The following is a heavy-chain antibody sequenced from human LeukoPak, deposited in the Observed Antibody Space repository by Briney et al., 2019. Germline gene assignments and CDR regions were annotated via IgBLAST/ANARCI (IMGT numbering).Heavy chain of an antibody. J-gene: IGHJ4*02. CDR3: ARDLVSQDFWSGYYGGSAMGY. V-gene: IGHV3-30-3*01. Sequence: GGSLRLSCAASGFTFSSCAMHWVRQAPGKGLEWVAVISYDGSKKYYADSVKGRFTISRDNSKNTLYLQMNSLRAEDTAVYYCARDLVSQDFWSGYYGGSAMGYWGQGTLVTVSS. CDR2: ISYDGSKK. D-gene: IGHD3-3*01. CDR1: GFTFSSCA.